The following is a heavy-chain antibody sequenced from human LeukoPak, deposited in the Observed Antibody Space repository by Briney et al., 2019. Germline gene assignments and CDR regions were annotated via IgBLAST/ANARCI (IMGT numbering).Heavy chain of an antibody. J-gene: IGHJ3*02. D-gene: IGHD2-15*01. Sequence: GGSLRLSCVASGFTFSSDGMNWVRQAPGKVLEWVSSSAGSGGGGGTYYADSVKGRFTISRDSSKNTLFLHMNSLRVEDTAVYYCAKGTTGHCSGATCYPFAMWGQGTVVTVSS. CDR3: AKGTTGHCSGATCYPFAM. CDR1: GFTFSSDG. V-gene: IGHV3-23*01. CDR2: SAGSGGGGGT.